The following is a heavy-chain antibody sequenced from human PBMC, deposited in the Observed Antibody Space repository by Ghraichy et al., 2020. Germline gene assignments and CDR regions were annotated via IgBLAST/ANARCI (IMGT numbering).Heavy chain of an antibody. CDR3: AREAAYCSGGTCRAADT. J-gene: IGHJ5*02. Sequence: GGSLRLSCAASGFIVSNFYMAWVRQAPGKGLEWVSVIYSGGNTYHADSVKGRFTISRDNANNTLFLQMNSLRAEDTAIYYCAREAAYCSGGTCRAADTWGQGTVVSVSS. CDR2: IYSGGNT. V-gene: IGHV3-66*02. D-gene: IGHD2-15*01. CDR1: GFIVSNFY.